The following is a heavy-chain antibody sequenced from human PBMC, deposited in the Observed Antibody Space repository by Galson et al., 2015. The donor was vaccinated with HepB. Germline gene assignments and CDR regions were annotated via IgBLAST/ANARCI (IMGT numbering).Heavy chain of an antibody. CDR1: PVSLTSRSYY. D-gene: IGHD2-2*01. Sequence: SETLSLTCTVSPVSLTSRSYYWGWIRQPPGTGLEWIGNVYSNGNTYYKSSLRGRVSISIGTTRNQFSLKLNSVTAADTAIYYCVGSSDYSLPPGLWGQGTLVSVSS. J-gene: IGHJ1*01. CDR2: VYSNGNT. CDR3: VGSSDYSLPPGL. V-gene: IGHV4-39*01.